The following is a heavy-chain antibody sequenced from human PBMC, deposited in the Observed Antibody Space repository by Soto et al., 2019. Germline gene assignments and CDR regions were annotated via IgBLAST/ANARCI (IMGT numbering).Heavy chain of an antibody. Sequence: EVQLLESGGGLVQPGGSLRLSCAGSGFTFSGYAMTWVRQAPGKGLEWVSSIDESGGSTSYADSVKGRFTVSRDNSKNTLYMHMSSLRADDTAIYYCAKKIWIQLLTAADVWGKGTTVTVSS. J-gene: IGHJ6*04. CDR2: IDESGGST. D-gene: IGHD5-18*01. CDR3: AKKIWIQLLTAADV. V-gene: IGHV3-23*01. CDR1: GFTFSGYA.